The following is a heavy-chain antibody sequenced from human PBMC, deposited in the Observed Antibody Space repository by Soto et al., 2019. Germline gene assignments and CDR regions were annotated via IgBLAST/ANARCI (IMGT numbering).Heavy chain of an antibody. V-gene: IGHV4-59*01. CDR3: ARVARYYDFWTTNYYYYYYMDV. D-gene: IGHD3-3*01. Sequence: QVQLQESGPGLVKPSETLSLTCTVSGGSISSYYWSWIRQPPGKGLEWIGYIYYSGSTNYNPSLKSRVTISVDTSKNQFSLKLSSVTAADTAVYYCARVARYYDFWTTNYYYYYYMDVWGKGTTVTVSS. CDR2: IYYSGST. J-gene: IGHJ6*03. CDR1: GGSISSYY.